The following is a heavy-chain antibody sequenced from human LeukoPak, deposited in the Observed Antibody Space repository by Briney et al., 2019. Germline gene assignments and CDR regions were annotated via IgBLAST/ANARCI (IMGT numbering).Heavy chain of an antibody. CDR3: TSGKYFDY. J-gene: IGHJ4*02. V-gene: IGHV3-72*01. Sequence: GGSLRLSCAASGFTFSDLYMDWVRQAPGKGLEWVGRIRNKANRYTTEYAASVKGRFTISRDDSKNSLYPQMNSLKTEDTAVYHCTSGKYFDYWGQGTLVTVSA. CDR2: IRNKANRYTT. CDR1: GFTFSDLY. D-gene: IGHD1-14*01.